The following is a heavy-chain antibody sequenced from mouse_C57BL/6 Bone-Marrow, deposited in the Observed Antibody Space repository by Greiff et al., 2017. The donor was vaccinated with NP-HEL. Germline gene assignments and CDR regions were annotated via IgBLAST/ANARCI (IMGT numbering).Heavy chain of an antibody. Sequence: VQLKESGGGLVQPKGSLKLSCAASGFSFNTYAMNWVRQAPGKGLEWVARIRSKSNNYATYYADSVKDRFTISRDDSESMLYLQMNNLKTEDTAMYYCVRLGRYKGKDAMDYWGQGTSVTVSS. CDR2: IRSKSNNYAT. V-gene: IGHV10-1*01. CDR3: VRLGRYKGKDAMDY. CDR1: GFSFNTYA. D-gene: IGHD4-1*01. J-gene: IGHJ4*01.